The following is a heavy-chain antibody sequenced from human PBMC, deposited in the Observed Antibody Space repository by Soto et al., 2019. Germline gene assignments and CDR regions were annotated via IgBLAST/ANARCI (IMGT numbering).Heavy chain of an antibody. Sequence: GGSLRLSCAVSGFTFRSYGMHWVRQAPGKGLEWVAVISYDGSNKYYSDSVKGRFTISRDNSKDTLYLQMNSLRAEDTAVYYCAKGLWGLGYCSGGSCSQLNWFDPWGQGTVVTVSS. CDR3: AKGLWGLGYCSGGSCSQLNWFDP. D-gene: IGHD2-15*01. CDR1: GFTFRSYG. CDR2: ISYDGSNK. V-gene: IGHV3-30*18. J-gene: IGHJ5*02.